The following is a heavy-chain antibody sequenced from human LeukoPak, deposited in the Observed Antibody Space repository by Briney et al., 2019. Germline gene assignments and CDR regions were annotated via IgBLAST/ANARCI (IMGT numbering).Heavy chain of an antibody. D-gene: IGHD1-26*01. J-gene: IGHJ4*02. CDR2: IYYSGNT. Sequence: PSETLSLTCIVSGGSLSSTTYYWGWVRQPPGKRLEWIGSIYYSGNTYYNPSLKSRVTISIDTSKKQFSLNLNSVTAADTALYSCEKHYLGGNYPDYFNHWGQGTLVTVSS. V-gene: IGHV4-39*01. CDR3: EKHYLGGNYPDYFNH. CDR1: GGSLSSTTYY.